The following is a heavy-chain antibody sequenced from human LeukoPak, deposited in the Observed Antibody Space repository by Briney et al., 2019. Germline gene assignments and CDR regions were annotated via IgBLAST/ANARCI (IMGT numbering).Heavy chain of an antibody. D-gene: IGHD1-26*01. CDR1: GFTFSSYS. CDR3: ATEAVGAAFDY. CDR2: ISSSSSYI. Sequence: TGGSLRLSCAASGFTFSSYSMNWVRQAPGKGLEWVSSISSSSSYIYYADSVKGRFTISRDNAKNSLSLQMNSLSAEDTAVYYCATEAVGAAFDYWGQGTLVTVSS. V-gene: IGHV3-21*01. J-gene: IGHJ4*02.